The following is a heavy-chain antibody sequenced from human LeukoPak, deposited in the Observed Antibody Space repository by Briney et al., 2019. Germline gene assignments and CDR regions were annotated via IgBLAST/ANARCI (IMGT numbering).Heavy chain of an antibody. J-gene: IGHJ6*03. Sequence: GASVKVSCKASGYTFTGYYMHWVRQAPGQGLEWMGWINPNSGGTNYAQKFQGRVTMTRDTSISTAYMELSRLRSDDTAVYYCARDGGGPAITIFVQSGFPYYMDVWGKGTTVTVSS. V-gene: IGHV1-2*02. CDR2: INPNSGGT. CDR3: ARDGGGPAITIFVQSGFPYYMDV. D-gene: IGHD3-3*01. CDR1: GYTFTGYY.